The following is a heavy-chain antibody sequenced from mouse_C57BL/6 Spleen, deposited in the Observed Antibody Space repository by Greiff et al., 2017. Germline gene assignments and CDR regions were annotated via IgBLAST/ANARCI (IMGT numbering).Heavy chain of an antibody. CDR3: ARGGGNYYAMDY. CDR2: IYPGDGDT. CDR1: GYAFSSSW. Sequence: VQVVESGPELVKPGASVKISCKASGYAFSSSWMNWVKQRPGKGLEWIGRIYPGDGDTNYNGKFKGKATLTADKSSSTAYMQLSSLTSEDSAVYFCARGGGNYYAMDYWGQGTSVTVSS. V-gene: IGHV1-82*01. J-gene: IGHJ4*01. D-gene: IGHD2-1*01.